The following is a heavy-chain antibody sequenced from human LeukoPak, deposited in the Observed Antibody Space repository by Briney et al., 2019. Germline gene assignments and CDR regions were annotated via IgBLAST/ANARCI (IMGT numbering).Heavy chain of an antibody. J-gene: IGHJ6*02. CDR2: IYYSGST. CDR3: ARVSLERRYYYYGMDV. Sequence: PSETLSLTCTVSGGSISSGDYYWSWIRQPPGKGLEWIGYIYYSGSTYYNPSLKSRVTISVDTSKNQLSLKLISVTAADTAVHYCARVSLERRYYYYGMDVWGQGTTVTVSS. V-gene: IGHV4-30-4*01. D-gene: IGHD1-1*01. CDR1: GGSISSGDYY.